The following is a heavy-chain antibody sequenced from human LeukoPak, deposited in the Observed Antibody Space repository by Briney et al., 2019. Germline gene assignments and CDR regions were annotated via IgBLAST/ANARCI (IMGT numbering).Heavy chain of an antibody. CDR2: IYSGGSI. CDR1: GFTVSSNY. J-gene: IGHJ4*02. D-gene: IGHD3-10*01. V-gene: IGHV3-53*01. CDR3: ARVWLGPMVRGEPENFDY. Sequence: GGSLRLSCAASGFTVSSNYMSWVRQAPGKGLEWVSVIYSGGSIYYADSVKGRFTISRDNSKNTLYLQMNSLRAEDTAVYYCARVWLGPMVRGEPENFDYWGQGALVTVSS.